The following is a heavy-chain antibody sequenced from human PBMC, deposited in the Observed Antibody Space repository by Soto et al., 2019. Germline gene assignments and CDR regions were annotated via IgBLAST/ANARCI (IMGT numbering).Heavy chain of an antibody. Sequence: SLRLSCAPAVFTFSSYGMHWVRQAPGKGLEWLAVIWFDGSNKFYADSVKGRFTISRDNSKNTVSLQMNSLRDEDSAAYYCATTGPYWGQGTLVTVSS. J-gene: IGHJ4*02. CDR2: IWFDGSNK. CDR3: ATTGPY. V-gene: IGHV3-33*01. CDR1: VFTFSSYG.